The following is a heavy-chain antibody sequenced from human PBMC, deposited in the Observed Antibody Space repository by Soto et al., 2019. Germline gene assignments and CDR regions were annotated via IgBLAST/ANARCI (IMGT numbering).Heavy chain of an antibody. V-gene: IGHV3-7*03. CDR3: ARLTEAVTTFVY. Sequence: XASLRLSGEASGFALSPYWMSWVRQAPGRGLEWVANINQDGSVKHYVDSVRGRFTVSRDNAKNSLFLQMNSLSAEDTAVYFCARLTEAVTTFVYWGQGTPVTVSS. D-gene: IGHD1-1*01. CDR1: GFALSPYW. CDR2: INQDGSVK. J-gene: IGHJ4*02.